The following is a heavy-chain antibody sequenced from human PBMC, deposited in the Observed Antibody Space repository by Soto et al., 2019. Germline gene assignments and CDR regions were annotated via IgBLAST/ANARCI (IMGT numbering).Heavy chain of an antibody. J-gene: IGHJ6*02. CDR3: AAASSRDYGDYVDYYYYYGMDV. CDR1: GFTFTSSA. Sequence: ASVKVSCKASGFTFTSSAVQLVRQARGQRLEWIGWIVVGSGNTNYAQKFQERVTITRDMSTSTAYMELSSLRSEDTAVYYCAAASSRDYGDYVDYYYYYGMDVWGQGTTVTVSS. D-gene: IGHD4-17*01. CDR2: IVVGSGNT. V-gene: IGHV1-58*01.